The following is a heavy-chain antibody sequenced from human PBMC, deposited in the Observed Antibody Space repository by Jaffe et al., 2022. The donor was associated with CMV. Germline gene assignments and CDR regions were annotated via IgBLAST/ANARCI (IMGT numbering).Heavy chain of an antibody. CDR2: ISGRSDST. CDR3: AMSDCDSFACKLIAY. J-gene: IGHJ4*02. D-gene: IGHD3-16*01. CDR1: GFTFYNYA. V-gene: IGHV3-23*04. Sequence: EVQLVASGGDLAQPGGSLRLSCAGSGFTFYNYAMMWVRQAPGKGLEWVSSISGRSDSTFYGGSVKGRFTISRDNSKNMLYLQMNSLRAEDTAIYYCAMSDCDSFACKLIAYWGQGTLVTVSS.